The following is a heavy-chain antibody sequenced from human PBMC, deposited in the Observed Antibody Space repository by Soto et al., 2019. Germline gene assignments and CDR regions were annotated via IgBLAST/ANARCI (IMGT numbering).Heavy chain of an antibody. Sequence: SETLSLTCAVYGGSFSAYYWSWVRQPPGKWLEWIGEIIHSESTKYNPSLKSRVTISVDTSKNQFSLKLSSVTAADTAVYYCARQRPTDGRWEFANYYGMDVWGQGTPVTVSS. CDR2: IIHSEST. V-gene: IGHV4-34*12. CDR1: GGSFSAYY. D-gene: IGHD1-26*01. CDR3: ARQRPTDGRWEFANYYGMDV. J-gene: IGHJ6*02.